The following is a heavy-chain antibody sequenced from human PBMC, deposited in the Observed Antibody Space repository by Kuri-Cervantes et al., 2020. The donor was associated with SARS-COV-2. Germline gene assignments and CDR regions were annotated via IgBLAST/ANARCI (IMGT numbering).Heavy chain of an antibody. CDR3: SLESFDY. CDR2: IVVVSGDT. CDR1: GFTFTGST. J-gene: IGHJ4*02. Sequence: SVKVSCKTSGFTFTGSTIQWVRQARGQGLEWIGWIVVVSGDTNYAQEFQDRVTITRDMSTATAYMELCTLRSEDTAVYFYSLESFDYWGQGTLVTVSS. V-gene: IGHV1-58*02. D-gene: IGHD2/OR15-2a*01.